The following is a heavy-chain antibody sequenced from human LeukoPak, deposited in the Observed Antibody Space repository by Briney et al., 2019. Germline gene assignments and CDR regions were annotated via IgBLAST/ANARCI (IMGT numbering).Heavy chain of an antibody. CDR3: ARRKRGSGGPFDY. CDR1: DGSISDYY. Sequence: SETLSLTCTVSDGSISDYYWTWLRQSPGTGLEWIGYMDYSGSTAYNPSLKSRVTISIDTSKKQFSLELSSVTAADTAIYFCARRKRGSGGPFDYWGQGTLVTVSS. D-gene: IGHD6-19*01. CDR2: MDYSGST. J-gene: IGHJ4*02. V-gene: IGHV4-59*08.